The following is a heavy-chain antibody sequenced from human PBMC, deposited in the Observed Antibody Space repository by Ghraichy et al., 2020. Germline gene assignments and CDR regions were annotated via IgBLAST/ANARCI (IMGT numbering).Heavy chain of an antibody. V-gene: IGHV4-38-2*01. CDR1: GYSISSGYY. Sequence: SETLSLTCAVSGYSISSGYYWGWIRQPPGKGLEWIGSIYHSGSTYYNPSLKSRVTISVDTSKNQFSLKLSSVTAADTAVYYCASGRITMIGDYWGQGTLVTVS. CDR2: IYHSGST. J-gene: IGHJ4*02. D-gene: IGHD3-22*01. CDR3: ASGRITMIGDY.